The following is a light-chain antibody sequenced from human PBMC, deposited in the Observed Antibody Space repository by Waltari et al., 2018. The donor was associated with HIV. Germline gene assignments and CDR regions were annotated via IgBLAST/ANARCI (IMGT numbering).Light chain of an antibody. CDR3: QSGDKGRTHSVV. V-gene: IGLV3-25*03. Sequence: SSELLQPPSQSVSPGQTARIPCSGIVLPDQYVYWYQQRPGQAPLLVIYKDHERPSGIPERFSGSSSGTKATLTITGVQPEDEADYYCQSGDKGRTHSVVFGGGTKLTVL. CDR2: KDH. J-gene: IGLJ2*01. CDR1: VLPDQY.